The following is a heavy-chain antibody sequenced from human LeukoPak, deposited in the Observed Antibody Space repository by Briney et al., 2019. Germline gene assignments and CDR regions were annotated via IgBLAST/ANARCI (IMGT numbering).Heavy chain of an antibody. CDR1: GYTFTSYG. D-gene: IGHD4-17*01. Sequence: ASVTVSCKTFGYTFTSYGISWLRQAPGQGLEWMGWISTNNGNTNYVQNLQGRVTMTTDTSTSTAYMELRSLKSDDTAVYYCARGVTTSFDYWGQGALVTVSS. CDR2: ISTNNGNT. CDR3: ARGVTTSFDY. V-gene: IGHV1-18*01. J-gene: IGHJ4*02.